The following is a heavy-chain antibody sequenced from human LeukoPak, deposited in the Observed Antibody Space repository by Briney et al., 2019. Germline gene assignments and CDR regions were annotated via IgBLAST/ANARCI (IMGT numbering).Heavy chain of an antibody. CDR3: ARDHGYSSGWYLY. CDR1: GFTFSSYS. CDR2: ISSSSSTI. D-gene: IGHD6-19*01. Sequence: RSGGSLRLSCAASGFTFSSYSMNWVRQAPGKGLEWVSYISSSSSTIYYADSVKGRFTISRDNAKSSLYLQMNSLRAEDTAVYYCARDHGYSSGWYLYWGQGTLVTVSS. J-gene: IGHJ4*02. V-gene: IGHV3-48*04.